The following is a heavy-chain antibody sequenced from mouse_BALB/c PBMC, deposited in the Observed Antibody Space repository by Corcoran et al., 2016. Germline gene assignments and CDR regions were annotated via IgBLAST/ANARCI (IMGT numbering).Heavy chain of an antibody. CDR2: IYPGSGNT. J-gene: IGHJ2*02. CDR3: ATTVVDY. D-gene: IGHD1-1*01. V-gene: IGHV1-77*01. Sequence: QVQLQQSGAELARPGASVKLSCKASGYTFTDYYINWVKQRTGQGLEWIGEIYPGSGNTYYNETFKGKATLTADKASSTANMQLSSLTSEDSAVFFCATTVVDYGCQGISLIVSA. CDR1: GYTFTDYY.